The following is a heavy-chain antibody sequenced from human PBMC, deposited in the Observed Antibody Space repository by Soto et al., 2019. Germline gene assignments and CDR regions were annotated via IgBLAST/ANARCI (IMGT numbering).Heavy chain of an antibody. D-gene: IGHD3-3*01. Sequence: PGGSLRLSCAASGFTFRDYYMTWIRQAPGKGLEWVSYISSSGSYTNYADSVKGRFTISRDNAKNSLHLQMNSLRAEDTAVYYCARAPSFDFWSGPFDYWGQGTLVTVS. CDR1: GFTFRDYY. CDR3: ARAPSFDFWSGPFDY. CDR2: ISSSGSYT. V-gene: IGHV3-11*06. J-gene: IGHJ4*02.